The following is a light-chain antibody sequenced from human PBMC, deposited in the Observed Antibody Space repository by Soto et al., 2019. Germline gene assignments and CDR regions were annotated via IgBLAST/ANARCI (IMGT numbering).Light chain of an antibody. CDR1: QTVSSW. V-gene: IGKV1-5*03. J-gene: IGKJ1*01. Sequence: DVKMTQSPSTLSGTVGDRVTITCRASQTVSSWLAWYQQKPGKAPKLLIYKASTLKSGVPSRFSGSGSGTEFTLTISSLQPDDFATYYCQHYNSYSEPFGQGTKV. CDR2: KAS. CDR3: QHYNSYSEP.